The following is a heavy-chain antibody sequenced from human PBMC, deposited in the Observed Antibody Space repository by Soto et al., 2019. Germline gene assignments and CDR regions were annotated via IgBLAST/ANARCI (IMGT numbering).Heavy chain of an antibody. CDR2: INQDGGVT. CDR3: ARYFRGSGRYFFDY. Sequence: PGGSLRLSCVASGFTFISSFMGWIRQAPGKGLEWVANINQDGGVTYYVDSVEGRFTISRVDTKDSLFLQSKSLRGVDTAMYYCARYFRGSGRYFFDYWGHGTLVTVSS. J-gene: IGHJ4*03. V-gene: IGHV3-7*03. D-gene: IGHD6-19*01. CDR1: GFTFISSF.